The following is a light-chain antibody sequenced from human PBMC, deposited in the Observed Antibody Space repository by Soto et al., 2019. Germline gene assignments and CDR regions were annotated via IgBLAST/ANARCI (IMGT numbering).Light chain of an antibody. CDR3: QQYNNWPPLT. CDR2: GAS. J-gene: IGKJ4*02. CDR1: QSVSSN. V-gene: IGKV3-15*01. Sequence: EIVMTQSPATLSVSPGERATLSCRASQSVSSNLTWYQQKPGQAPRLLIYGASSRPTSIPARFSGSGSGTEFTLTISSMEDEDFAVYYCQQYNNWPPLTFGGGTKVEIK.